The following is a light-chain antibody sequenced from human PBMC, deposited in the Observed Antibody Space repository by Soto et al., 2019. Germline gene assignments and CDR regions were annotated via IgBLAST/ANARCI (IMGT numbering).Light chain of an antibody. CDR2: GNS. Sequence: QSVLTQPPSVSGAPGQRVTISCTGTSSNIGAGYDVHWYQHLPGTAPKLLIYGNSNRPSVVPDRFSGSKSGTSASLAITGLQDEDEADYYCQSYDSSLSVYVFGTGTKLTVL. J-gene: IGLJ1*01. V-gene: IGLV1-40*01. CDR3: QSYDSSLSVYV. CDR1: SSNIGAGYD.